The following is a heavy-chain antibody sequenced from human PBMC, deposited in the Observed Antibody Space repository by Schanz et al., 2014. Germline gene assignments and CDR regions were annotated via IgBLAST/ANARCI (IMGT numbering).Heavy chain of an antibody. D-gene: IGHD3-10*01. V-gene: IGHV1-18*01. CDR1: GYIFGSHG. CDR2: INAHTGNT. Sequence: QLMQSGSEVRKPGASVKVSCKASGYIFGSHGMTWVRQAPGQGPELMGWINAHTGNTQYAQKFQGRVNMTRDTVTTTVHLELTRLITDDTAIYYCARVHIATYHYNSPGAFDIWGQGTMVTVSS. CDR3: ARVHIATYHYNSPGAFDI. J-gene: IGHJ3*02.